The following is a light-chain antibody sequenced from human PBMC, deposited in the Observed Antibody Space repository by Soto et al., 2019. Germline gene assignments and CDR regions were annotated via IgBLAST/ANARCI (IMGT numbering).Light chain of an antibody. CDR1: QSISSW. CDR2: KAS. V-gene: IGKV1-5*03. J-gene: IGKJ1*01. CDR3: QQYNSYWT. Sequence: DTQRTQSPSALSTPVGDRATITCRASQSISSWLAWYQQKPGKAPKLLIYKASSLESGVPSRFSGSGSGTEFTLTISSLQPDDFATYYCQQYNSYWTFGQGTKVAIK.